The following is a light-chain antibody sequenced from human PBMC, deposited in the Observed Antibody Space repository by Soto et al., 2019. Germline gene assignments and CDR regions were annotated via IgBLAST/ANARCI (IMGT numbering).Light chain of an antibody. J-gene: IGKJ4*01. CDR3: QQYNDGLT. V-gene: IGKV3-15*01. CDR1: QSVSSN. CDR2: DAS. Sequence: IVMTQSAATLSVSPGERATLSCRASQSVSSNLAWYHQKPGQAPRLIIYDASTRATGIPARLSGSGSGTEFTLTISSLQSEDFAVYYCQQYNDGLTFGGGTKVEIK.